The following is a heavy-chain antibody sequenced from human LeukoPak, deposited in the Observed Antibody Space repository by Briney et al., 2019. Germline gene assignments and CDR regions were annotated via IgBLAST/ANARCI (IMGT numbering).Heavy chain of an antibody. J-gene: IGHJ5*02. V-gene: IGHV4-39*01. D-gene: IGHD6-13*01. CDR3: ARVGAAGTFNWFDP. Sequence: PSETLSLTCTVSGGSISSSSYYWGWIRQPPGKGLEWIGSIYCSGSTYYNPSLKSRVTISVDTSKNQFSLKLSSVTAADTAVYYCARVGAAGTFNWFDPWGQGTLVTVSS. CDR2: IYCSGST. CDR1: GGSISSSSYY.